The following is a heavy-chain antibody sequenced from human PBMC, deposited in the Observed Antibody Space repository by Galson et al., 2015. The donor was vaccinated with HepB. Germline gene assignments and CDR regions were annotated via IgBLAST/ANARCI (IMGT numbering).Heavy chain of an antibody. J-gene: IGHJ5*02. V-gene: IGHV3-9*01. CDR3: VKDIRQSLDEGNWFDP. CDR2: ISWNNDSI. CDR1: GFTFDDYA. D-gene: IGHD6-19*01. Sequence: SLRLSCATSGFTFDDYAMHWVRQVPGKGLEWVSGISWNNDSIGYADSVKGRFTISRDNAKNSLYLQMSNLRSEDTAFYYCVKDIRQSLDEGNWFDPWGQGTLVTVS.